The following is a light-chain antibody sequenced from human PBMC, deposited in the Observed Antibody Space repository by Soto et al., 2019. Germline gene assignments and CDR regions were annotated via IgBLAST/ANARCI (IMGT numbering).Light chain of an antibody. V-gene: IGLV2-14*03. CDR1: SSDVGAYNY. J-gene: IGLJ2*01. CDR2: DVS. CDR3: SSYTPNDTHVV. Sequence: QSALTQPASVSGSPGQSITISCTGTSSDVGAYNYVSWYQHHPGKAPQLMIFDVSDRPSGVSNRFSGSKSANTASLTISGLQAEDEADYYCSSYTPNDTHVVFGGGTKVTVL.